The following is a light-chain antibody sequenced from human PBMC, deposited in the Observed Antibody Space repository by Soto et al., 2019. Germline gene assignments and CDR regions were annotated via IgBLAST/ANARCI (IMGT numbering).Light chain of an antibody. CDR2: AAS. J-gene: IGKJ2*01. Sequence: EIVLTQSPATLSLSPGESATLSCRASQSVRSYLAWYQQKPGQAPRLLIYAASSLQSGVPSRFSGSGSGTDFTLTISSLQPEDFATYYCQQSYSTPPTFGQGTKLEIK. CDR1: QSVRSY. V-gene: IGKV3-11*01. CDR3: QQSYSTPPT.